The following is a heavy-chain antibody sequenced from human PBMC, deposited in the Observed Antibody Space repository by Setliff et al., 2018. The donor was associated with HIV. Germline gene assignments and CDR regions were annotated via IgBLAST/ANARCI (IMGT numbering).Heavy chain of an antibody. J-gene: IGHJ6*02. CDR3: AREGVREPPSNTLYYGMDV. Sequence: GASVKVSCKSSGYTFSQYGISWVRQAPGQGLEWMGWISTYNGQRNYAQKVQSRVTFTTDTSTSTAYMELRSLRSDDTAVYYCAREGVREPPSNTLYYGMDVWGQGTTVTVSS. CDR2: ISTYNGQR. CDR1: GYTFSQYG. D-gene: IGHD3-10*01. V-gene: IGHV1-18*01.